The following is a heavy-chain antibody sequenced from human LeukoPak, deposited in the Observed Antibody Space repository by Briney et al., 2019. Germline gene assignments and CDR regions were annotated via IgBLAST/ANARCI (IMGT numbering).Heavy chain of an antibody. Sequence: GGSLRLSCAASGFTFDDYAMHWVRQAPGKGLEWVSGISWNSGSIGYADSVKGRFTISRDNAKNSLYLQMNSLGAEDTALYYCAKDKARYSSSWYYFDYWGQGTLVTVSS. CDR2: ISWNSGSI. J-gene: IGHJ4*02. CDR3: AKDKARYSSSWYYFDY. CDR1: GFTFDDYA. D-gene: IGHD6-13*01. V-gene: IGHV3-9*01.